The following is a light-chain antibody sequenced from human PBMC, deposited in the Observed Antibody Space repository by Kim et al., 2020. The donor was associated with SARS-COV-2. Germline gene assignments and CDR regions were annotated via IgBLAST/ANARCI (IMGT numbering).Light chain of an antibody. CDR3: CSYAGSYTWV. J-gene: IGLJ3*02. Sequence: GQSVTITCTGTISNVDGTNYFSCYQQHPGKPTKAVIYDVNKRPFGVPDRFSGSKSGNTASLTISGLQSEDEADYYCCSYAGSYTWVFGGGTQLTVL. CDR2: DVN. V-gene: IGLV2-11*03. CDR1: ISNVDGTNY.